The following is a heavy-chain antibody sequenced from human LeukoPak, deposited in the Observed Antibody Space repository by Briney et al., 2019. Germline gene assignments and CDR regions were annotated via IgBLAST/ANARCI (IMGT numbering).Heavy chain of an antibody. CDR1: GXXXXXXX. J-gene: IGHJ4*02. D-gene: IGHD2-2*01. CDR3: VRGFNYAFDY. Sequence: GGSLRLSCAXXGXXXXXXXXXXXXXAXXXXXXXXXYITSGXGTXXYADSVKGRFTISRDNAKNSLYLQMNSLRADDXAXXYXVRGFNYAFDYWXQGTLVTVSS. CDR2: ITSGXGTX. V-gene: IGHV3-48*03.